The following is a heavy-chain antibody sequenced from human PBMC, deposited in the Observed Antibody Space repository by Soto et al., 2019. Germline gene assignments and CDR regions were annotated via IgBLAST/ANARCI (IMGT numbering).Heavy chain of an antibody. V-gene: IGHV4-59*01. CDR2: IYYSGST. J-gene: IGHJ5*02. CDR3: ARDRNMRFGDEVWFDP. D-gene: IGHD3-10*01. Sequence: QVQLQESGPGLVKPSETLSLTCTVSGGSISSYYWSWIRQPPGKGLEWIGYIYYSGSTNYNPSLKGRVTISVDTSKNQFSLKLSSVTAADTAVYYCARDRNMRFGDEVWFDPWGQGTLVTVSS. CDR1: GGSISSYY.